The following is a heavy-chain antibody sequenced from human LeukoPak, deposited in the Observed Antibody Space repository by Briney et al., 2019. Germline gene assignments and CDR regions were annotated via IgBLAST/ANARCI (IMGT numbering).Heavy chain of an antibody. CDR2: ISSSGTTI. CDR1: GFAFSIYE. Sequence: PGGSLRLSCAASGFAFSIYEMNWVRQAPGKGLEWVSYISSSGTTIYYADSVKGRFTISRDNAKNSPYLQMNSLRAEDTAVYYCARRYCSSTSCLIDYWGQGTLVTVSS. J-gene: IGHJ4*02. CDR3: ARRYCSSTSCLIDY. V-gene: IGHV3-48*03. D-gene: IGHD2-2*01.